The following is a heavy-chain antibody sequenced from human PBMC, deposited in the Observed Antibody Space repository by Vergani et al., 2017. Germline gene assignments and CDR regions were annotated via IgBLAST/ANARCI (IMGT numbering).Heavy chain of an antibody. CDR3: ARGDGSGSYDC. V-gene: IGHV3-48*04. D-gene: IGHD3-10*01. CDR2: ISSSSSTI. Sequence: EVQLVESGGGLVQPGGSLRLSCAASGFTFSSYSMNWVRQAPGKGLEWVSYISSSSSTIYYADSVKGRFTITRDNAKNSLYLQMNSLRAEDTAVYYCARGDGSGSYDCWGQGTLVTVSS. CDR1: GFTFSSYS. J-gene: IGHJ4*02.